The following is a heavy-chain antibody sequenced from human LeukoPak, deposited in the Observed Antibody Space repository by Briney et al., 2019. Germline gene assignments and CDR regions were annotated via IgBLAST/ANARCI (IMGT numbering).Heavy chain of an antibody. CDR3: ARGVNDGTSYLMGVMDV. V-gene: IGHV4-59*01. CDR1: GGSISSYY. D-gene: IGHD1-1*01. J-gene: IGHJ6*03. CDR2: IYYSGST. Sequence: SETLSLTCTVSGGSISSYYWSWIRQPPGKGLEWIGYIYYSGSTNYNPSLKSRVTISVDTSKNQFSLKLSSVTAADTAVYYCARGVNDGTSYLMGVMDVWGKGTTVTVSS.